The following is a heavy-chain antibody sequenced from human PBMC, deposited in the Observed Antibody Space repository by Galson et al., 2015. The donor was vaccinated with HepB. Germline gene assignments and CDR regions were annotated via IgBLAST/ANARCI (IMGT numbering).Heavy chain of an antibody. J-gene: IGHJ5*02. D-gene: IGHD6-19*01. CDR1: GGSISSYY. Sequence: ETLSLTCTVSGGSISSYYWSWIRQPPGKGLEWIGYIYYSGSTNYNPSLKSRVTISVDTSKNQFSLKLSSVTAADTAVYYCARDPVAGMVGWNWFDPWGQGTLVTISS. CDR3: ARDPVAGMVGWNWFDP. V-gene: IGHV4-59*01. CDR2: IYYSGST.